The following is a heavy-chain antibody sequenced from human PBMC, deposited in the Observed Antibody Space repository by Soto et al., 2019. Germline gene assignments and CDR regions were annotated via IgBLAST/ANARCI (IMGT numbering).Heavy chain of an antibody. CDR1: GGSFSGYY. CDR3: ARAAPRYCSGGSCYSGRDY. V-gene: IGHV4-34*01. J-gene: IGHJ4*02. Sequence: PSGTPSLTCAVDGGSFSGYYWTWTGKPPGKVLEWIGEINHSGSTNYNPSLKSRVTISVDTSKNQFSLKLSSVTAADTAVYYCARAAPRYCSGGSCYSGRDYWGPGTLVTLS. D-gene: IGHD2-15*01. CDR2: INHSGST.